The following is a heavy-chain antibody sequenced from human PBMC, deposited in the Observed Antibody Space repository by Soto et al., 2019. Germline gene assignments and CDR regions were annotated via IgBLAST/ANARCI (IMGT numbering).Heavy chain of an antibody. CDR1: GGSISSSGYY. CDR3: ARSRARYSHDY. J-gene: IGHJ4*02. V-gene: IGHV4-31*03. Sequence: QVQLQESGPGLVKPSQTLSLTCTVSGGSISSSGYYWTWIRQHPGKGLEWIGYIYYSGSTYYNPSLKSRVTISVDTSKNQCSLKLSSVTAADTAVYYCARSRARYSHDYWGQGTLVTVSS. CDR2: IYYSGST. D-gene: IGHD5-18*01.